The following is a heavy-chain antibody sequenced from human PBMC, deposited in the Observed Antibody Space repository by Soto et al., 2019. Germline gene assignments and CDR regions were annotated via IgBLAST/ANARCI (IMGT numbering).Heavy chain of an antibody. J-gene: IGHJ4*02. D-gene: IGHD3-10*01. CDR1: GGTFSSYT. CDR2: IIPILGIA. CDR3: GGGYSHPDY. V-gene: IGHV1-69*02. Sequence: QVQLVQSGAEVKKPGSSVKVSCKASGGTFSSYTISWVRQAPGQGLEWMGRIIPILGIANYAQKFQGRVTITATNSTGTAYMEFSSMAAEDTAAYYCGGGYSHPDYWGQGTLVTVSS.